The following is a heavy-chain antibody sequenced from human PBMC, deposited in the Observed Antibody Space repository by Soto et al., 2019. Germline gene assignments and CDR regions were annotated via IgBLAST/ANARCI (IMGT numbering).Heavy chain of an antibody. Sequence: GGSLRLSCAASVFTFSSYAMTGVRQAPGKGLEWVSGISGSGATTSYADSVKGRFTVSRDNSKNTLYLQMNSLRVEDTAVYYCAKLRYFDWSSYNWFEYWGQGTPVTVS. J-gene: IGHJ5*01. D-gene: IGHD3-9*01. CDR2: ISGSGATT. CDR1: VFTFSSYA. CDR3: AKLRYFDWSSYNWFEY. V-gene: IGHV3-23*01.